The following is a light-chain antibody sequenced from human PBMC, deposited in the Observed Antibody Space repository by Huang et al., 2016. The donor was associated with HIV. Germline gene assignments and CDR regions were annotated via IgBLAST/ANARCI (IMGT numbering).Light chain of an antibody. Sequence: DIQMTQSPSSLSASVGDRVTITCRASQRISKYLNWYQQKPGRAPNLLIYGASNLKSGVPSRFSGSGSETDFTLTISGLQPGDFATYYCQHSFRSPYTFGQGTKVDMK. V-gene: IGKV1-39*01. CDR1: QRISKY. CDR3: QHSFRSPYT. J-gene: IGKJ2*01. CDR2: GAS.